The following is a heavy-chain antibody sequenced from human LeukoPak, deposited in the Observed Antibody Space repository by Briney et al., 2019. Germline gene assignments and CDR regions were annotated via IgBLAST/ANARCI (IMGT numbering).Heavy chain of an antibody. CDR3: ARGNRRYCSSTSCYARNWFDP. D-gene: IGHD2-2*01. CDR2: INHSGST. V-gene: IGHV4-34*01. CDR1: GGSSSGYY. Sequence: SETLSLTCAVYGGSSSGYYWSWIRQPPGKGLEWIGEINHSGSTNYNPSLKSRVTISVDTSKNQFSLKLSSVTAADTAVYYCARGNRRYCSSTSCYARNWFDPWGQGTLVTVSS. J-gene: IGHJ5*02.